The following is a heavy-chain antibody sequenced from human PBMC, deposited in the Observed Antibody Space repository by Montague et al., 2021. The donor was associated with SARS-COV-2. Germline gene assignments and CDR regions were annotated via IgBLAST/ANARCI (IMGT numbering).Heavy chain of an antibody. D-gene: IGHD2-21*02. CDR2: IYHSGNT. CDR3: ARDLLPPRTAIKTNFFGLDV. V-gene: IGHV4-59*01. Sequence: SETLSLTCTVPGGFISSSYWSCIRQPPGKGLEWIGYIYHSGNTTYNPSLKSRVTISIDTSMNQFSLSLSSMTAADTAVYFCARDLLPPRTAIKTNFFGLDVWGQGTTVIVSS. CDR1: GGFISSSY. J-gene: IGHJ6*02.